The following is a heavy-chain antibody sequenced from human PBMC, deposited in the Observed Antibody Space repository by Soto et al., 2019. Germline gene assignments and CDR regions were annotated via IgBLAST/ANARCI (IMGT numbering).Heavy chain of an antibody. Sequence: PGGSLRLSCAASGFTFSDHYMDWVRQAPGKGLEWVGRSRNGANSYSTEYAASVKGRFTISRDDSKNSVYLQMNSLNSEDSAVYHCTVGTSSVYDMDVWGQGTTVTVSS. CDR1: GFTFSDHY. CDR2: SRNGANSYST. V-gene: IGHV3-72*01. D-gene: IGHD1-26*01. CDR3: TVGTSSVYDMDV. J-gene: IGHJ6*02.